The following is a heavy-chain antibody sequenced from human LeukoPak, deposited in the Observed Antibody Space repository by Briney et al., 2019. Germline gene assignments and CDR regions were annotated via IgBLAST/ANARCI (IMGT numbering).Heavy chain of an antibody. V-gene: IGHV4-31*03. D-gene: IGHD2-15*01. CDR1: GGSISSGGYY. CDR2: IYYSGST. CDR3: ARDVVVVAATLLYYYGMDV. Sequence: SETLSLTCTVSGGSISSGGYYWSWIRQHPGKGLEWIGYIYYSGSTYYNPSLKSRVTISVDTSKNQFSLKLSSVTAADTAVYYCARDVVVVAATLLYYYGMDVWGQGTTVTVSS. J-gene: IGHJ6*02.